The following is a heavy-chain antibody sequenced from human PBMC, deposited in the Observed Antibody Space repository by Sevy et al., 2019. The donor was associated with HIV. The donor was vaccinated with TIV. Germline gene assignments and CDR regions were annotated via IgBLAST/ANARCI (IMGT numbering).Heavy chain of an antibody. J-gene: IGHJ6*02. CDR3: AREGYSLGMDV. CDR1: GGSFSGYY. Sequence: SETLSLTCAVYGGSFSGYYWSWIRQPPGKGLEWIGEINHSGSTNYNPSLKSRVTISADTSKNQFSLNLSSVTAADTAVYYCAREGYSLGMDVWGQGTTVTVSS. CDR2: INHSGST. D-gene: IGHD6-13*01. V-gene: IGHV4-34*01.